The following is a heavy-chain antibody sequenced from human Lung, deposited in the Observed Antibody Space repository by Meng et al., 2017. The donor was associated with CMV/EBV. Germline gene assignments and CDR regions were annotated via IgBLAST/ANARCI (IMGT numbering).Heavy chain of an antibody. J-gene: IGHJ6*02. CDR3: ARDRTGYSMGWYGYYGMDV. V-gene: IGHV3-7*01. CDR1: GFTFSSYW. Sequence: GESLKISCAASGFTFSSYWMSWVRQAPGKGLEWVANIKQDGSEKYYVDSVKGRFTISRDNAKNSLYLQMNSLRAEDTAVYYCARDRTGYSMGWYGYYGMDVWGQGTXVTVSS. D-gene: IGHD6-19*01. CDR2: IKQDGSEK.